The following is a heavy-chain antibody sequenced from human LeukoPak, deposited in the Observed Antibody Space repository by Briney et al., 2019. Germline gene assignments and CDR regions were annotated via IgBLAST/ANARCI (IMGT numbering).Heavy chain of an antibody. V-gene: IGHV4-39*07. J-gene: IGHJ3*02. D-gene: IGHD3-16*01. CDR3: ASALREDAFDI. CDR1: SGSISSSSYY. Sequence: SETLSLTCTVSSGSISSSSYYWGWIRQPPGKGLEWIGSIYYSGSTYYNPSLKSRVTISLDTSKNQFSLKLTSVTAADTAVYYCASALREDAFDIWGQGTMVTVSS. CDR2: IYYSGST.